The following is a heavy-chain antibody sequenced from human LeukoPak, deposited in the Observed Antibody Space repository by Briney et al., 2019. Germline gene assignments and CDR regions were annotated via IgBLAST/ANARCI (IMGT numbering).Heavy chain of an antibody. J-gene: IGHJ4*02. Sequence: SETLSLTCAVYGGSFSGYYWSWIRQPPGKGLEWIGEINHSGSTNYNPSLKSRVTISVYTSKNQFSLKLSSVTAADTAVYYCARIRVYDYVWGSYRYRPISTDYWGQGTLVTVSS. V-gene: IGHV4-34*01. CDR2: INHSGST. CDR1: GGSFSGYY. CDR3: ARIRVYDYVWGSYRYRPISTDY. D-gene: IGHD3-16*02.